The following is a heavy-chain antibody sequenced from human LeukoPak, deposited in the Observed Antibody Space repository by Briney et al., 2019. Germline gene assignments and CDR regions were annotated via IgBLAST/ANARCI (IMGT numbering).Heavy chain of an antibody. CDR1: GGTFNSYA. D-gene: IGHD5-18*01. Sequence: GGSVKVSCKASGGTFNSYAISWVRQAPGQGLEWMGGIIPIFGTANYAQKFQGRVTITADESTSTAYMELSSLRSEDTAVYYCARDSTAIDAFDIWGQGTMVTVSS. CDR3: ARDSTAIDAFDI. J-gene: IGHJ3*02. V-gene: IGHV1-69*01. CDR2: IIPIFGTA.